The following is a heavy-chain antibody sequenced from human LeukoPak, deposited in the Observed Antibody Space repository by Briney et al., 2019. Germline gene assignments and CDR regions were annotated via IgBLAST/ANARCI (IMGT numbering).Heavy chain of an antibody. D-gene: IGHD1-1*01. Sequence: SETLSLTCTVSGGSISGYYWSWIRQPPGKGLEWIGEINHSGSTNYNPSLKSRVTISVDTSKNQFSLKLSSVTAADTAVYYCARGFARGTGTTMFDYWGQGTLVTVSS. J-gene: IGHJ4*02. V-gene: IGHV4-34*01. CDR1: GGSISGYY. CDR3: ARGFARGTGTTMFDY. CDR2: INHSGST.